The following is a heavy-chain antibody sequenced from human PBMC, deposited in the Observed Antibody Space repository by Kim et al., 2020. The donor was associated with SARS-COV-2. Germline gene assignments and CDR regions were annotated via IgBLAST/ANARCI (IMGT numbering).Heavy chain of an antibody. CDR2: IYWDDDK. D-gene: IGHD3-3*01. Sequence: SGPTLVNPTQTLTLTCTFSGFSLSTSGVGVGWIRQPPGKALEWLALIYWDDDKRYSPSLKSRLTITKDTSKNQVVLTMTNMDPVDTATYYCAQLRSARIGFTIFGPAVENWFDPWGQGTLVTVSS. J-gene: IGHJ5*02. CDR1: GFSLSTSGVG. CDR3: AQLRSARIGFTIFGPAVENWFDP. V-gene: IGHV2-5*02.